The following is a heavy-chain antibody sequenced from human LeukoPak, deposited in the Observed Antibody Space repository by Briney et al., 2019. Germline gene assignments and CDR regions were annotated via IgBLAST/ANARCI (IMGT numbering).Heavy chain of an antibody. CDR3: AKDESSSWF. J-gene: IGHJ4*02. CDR1: GFTLSDYY. CDR2: ISGSGGST. Sequence: GGSLRLSCVASGFTLSDYYMTWIRQAPGKGLEWVSAISGSGGSTYYADSVKGRFTISRDNSKNTLYLQMNSLRAEDTAVYYCAKDESSSWFWGQGTLVTVSS. D-gene: IGHD6-13*01. V-gene: IGHV3-23*01.